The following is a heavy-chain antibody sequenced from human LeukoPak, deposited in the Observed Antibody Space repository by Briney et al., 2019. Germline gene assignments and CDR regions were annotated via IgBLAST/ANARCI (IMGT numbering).Heavy chain of an antibody. D-gene: IGHD3-10*01. J-gene: IGHJ5*02. V-gene: IGHV4-59*01. CDR2: IYHSGTP. CDR1: AGSISPDY. CDR3: GSNSYKTSLKNRVTISVATSKKPFCLTLTSLTAAETAVYYCARYQRQGFWSENWFDP. Sequence: SETLSLTCTVSAGSISPDYWSWIRQPPGKVLEWNGSIYHSGTPSYNPSLKSRVTLSVDTSKTQSSLKLAALALTTPAVYHSGSNSYKTSLKNRVTISVATSKKPFCLTLTSLTAAETAVYYCARYQRQGFWSENWFDPWGQGTLVTVSS.